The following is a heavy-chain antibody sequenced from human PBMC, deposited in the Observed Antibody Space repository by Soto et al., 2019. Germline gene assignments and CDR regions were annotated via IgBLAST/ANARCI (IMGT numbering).Heavy chain of an antibody. V-gene: IGHV4-59*08. CDR3: ARHLHAYDDMVAFDI. CDR1: GGSISSYY. Sequence: SETLSLTCTVSGGSISSYYWSWIRQPPGKGLEWIGYIYYSGSTNYNPSLKSRVTISVDTSKNQFSLKLSSVTAADTAVYYCARHLHAYDDMVAFDIWGKGTMVTVSS. D-gene: IGHD3-9*01. CDR2: IYYSGST. J-gene: IGHJ3*02.